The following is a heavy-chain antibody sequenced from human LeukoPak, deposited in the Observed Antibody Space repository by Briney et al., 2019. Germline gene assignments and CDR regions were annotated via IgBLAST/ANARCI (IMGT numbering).Heavy chain of an antibody. V-gene: IGHV4-31*03. CDR2: IYYSGST. CDR1: GGSISSGGYY. CDR3: ARDRSKGRYDYYYGMDV. D-gene: IGHD5-12*01. Sequence: SQTLSLTCTVSGGSISSGGYYWSWIRQHPGKGLEWIGYIYYSGSTYYNPSLKSRVTISVDTPKNQFSLKLSSVTATDTAVYYCARDRSKGRYDYYYGMDVWGQGTTVTVSS. J-gene: IGHJ6*02.